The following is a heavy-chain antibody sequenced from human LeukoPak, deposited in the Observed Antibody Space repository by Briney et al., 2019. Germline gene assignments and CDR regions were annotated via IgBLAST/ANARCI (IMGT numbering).Heavy chain of an antibody. V-gene: IGHV4-59*01. CDR2: IYYSGST. D-gene: IGHD6-19*01. CDR3: ARAYSSGWYID. Sequence: SETLSLTCTVSGGSISSYYWSWIRQPPGKGLEWIGYIYYSGSTNYNPSLKSRVTIPVDTSKNQFSLKLSSVTAADTAVYYCARAYSSGWYIDWGQGTLVTVSS. CDR1: GGSISSYY. J-gene: IGHJ4*02.